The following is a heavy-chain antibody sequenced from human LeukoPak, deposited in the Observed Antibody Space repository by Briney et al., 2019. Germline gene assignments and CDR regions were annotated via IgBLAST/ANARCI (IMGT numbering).Heavy chain of an antibody. CDR2: ISGSGGST. CDR3: AKGTIFGVVIIGYYFDY. CDR1: GFTFSGYA. J-gene: IGHJ4*02. V-gene: IGHV3-23*01. D-gene: IGHD3-3*01. Sequence: GGSLRLSCAASGFTFSGYAMSWVRQAPGKGLEWVSAISGSGGSTYYADSVKGRFTISRDNSKNTLYLQMNSLRAEDTAVYYCAKGTIFGVVIIGYYFDYWGQGTLVTVSS.